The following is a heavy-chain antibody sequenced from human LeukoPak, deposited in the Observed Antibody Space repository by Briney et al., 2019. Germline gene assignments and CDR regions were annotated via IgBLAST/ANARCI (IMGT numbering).Heavy chain of an antibody. Sequence: GGSLRLSCAASGFTFSSYWMSWVRQAPGKGLEWVANIKQDGSEKYYVDSVKGRFTISRDNAKNSLYLQMNSLRAEDTAVYYCARERCSGGSCYLTHYYYYYMDVWGKGTTVTVSS. CDR3: ARERCSGGSCYLTHYYYYYMDV. D-gene: IGHD2-15*01. CDR2: IKQDGSEK. CDR1: GFTFSSYW. J-gene: IGHJ6*03. V-gene: IGHV3-7*01.